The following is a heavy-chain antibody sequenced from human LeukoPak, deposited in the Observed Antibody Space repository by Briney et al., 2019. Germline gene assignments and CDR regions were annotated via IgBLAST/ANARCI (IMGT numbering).Heavy chain of an antibody. CDR2: NIPIFGTA. CDR3: ARGRGCSSTSCYRLYFDY. V-gene: IGHV1-69*13. CDR1: GGTFSSYA. D-gene: IGHD2-2*01. Sequence: SVKVSCKASGGTFSSYAISWVRQAPGQGLEWMGGNIPIFGTANYAQKFQGRVTITADESTSTAYMELSSLRSEDTAVYYCARGRGCSSTSCYRLYFDYWGQGTLVTVSS. J-gene: IGHJ4*02.